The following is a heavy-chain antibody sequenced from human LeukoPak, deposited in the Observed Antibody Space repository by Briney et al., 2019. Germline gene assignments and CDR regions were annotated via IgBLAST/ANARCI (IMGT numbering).Heavy chain of an antibody. CDR2: INPNSGGT. Sequence: ASVKVSCKASGYTFTGNYMHWVRQAPGQGLEWMGWINPNSGGTNYAQKFQGRVTMTRDTSIRTAYMELSGLRSDDTAVYYCARDTYDIGASDYWGQGTLVTVSS. V-gene: IGHV1-2*02. D-gene: IGHD3-22*01. CDR1: GYTFTGNY. J-gene: IGHJ4*02. CDR3: ARDTYDIGASDY.